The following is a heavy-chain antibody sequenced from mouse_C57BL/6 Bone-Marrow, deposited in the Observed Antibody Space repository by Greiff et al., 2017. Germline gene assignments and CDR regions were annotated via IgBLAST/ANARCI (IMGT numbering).Heavy chain of an antibody. CDR1: GFTFSSYA. D-gene: IGHD1-1*01. CDR3: ARDPFDYYGSSYAMDY. V-gene: IGHV5-4*01. J-gene: IGHJ4*01. Sequence: EVQRVESGGGLVKPGGSLKLSCAASGFTFSSYAMSWVRQTPEKRLEWVATISDGGSYTYYPDNVKGRFTISRDNAKNNLYLQMSHLKSEDTAMYYCARDPFDYYGSSYAMDYWGQGTSVTVSS. CDR2: ISDGGSYT.